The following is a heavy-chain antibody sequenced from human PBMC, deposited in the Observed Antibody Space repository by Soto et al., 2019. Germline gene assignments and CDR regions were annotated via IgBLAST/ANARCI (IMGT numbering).Heavy chain of an antibody. V-gene: IGHV4-30-4*01. CDR1: GGSISSGDYY. D-gene: IGHD5-12*01. CDR3: AREGEDIVATTNYYYYGMDV. Sequence: ASETLSLTCTVSGGSISSGDYYWSWIRQPPGKGLEWIGYIYYSGSTYYNPSLKSRVTMSVDTSKNQFSLKLSSVTAADTAVYYFAREGEDIVATTNYYYYGMDVWGQGTTVTVSS. J-gene: IGHJ6*02. CDR2: IYYSGST.